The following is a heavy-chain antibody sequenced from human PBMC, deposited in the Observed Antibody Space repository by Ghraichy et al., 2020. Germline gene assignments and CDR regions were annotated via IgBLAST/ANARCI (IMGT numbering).Heavy chain of an antibody. CDR2: IYYSGST. CDR1: GGSISSYY. J-gene: IGHJ3*02. CDR3: ARDRVDNLWFGDFNDAFDI. D-gene: IGHD3-10*01. Sequence: SETLSLTCTVSGGSISSYYWSWIRQPPGKGLEWIGYIYYSGSTNYNPSLKSRVTISVDTSKNQFSLKLSSVTAADTAVYYCARDRVDNLWFGDFNDAFDIWGQGTMVTVSS. V-gene: IGHV4-59*01.